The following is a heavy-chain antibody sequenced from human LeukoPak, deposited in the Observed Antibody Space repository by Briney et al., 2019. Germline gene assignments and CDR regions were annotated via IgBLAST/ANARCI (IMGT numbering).Heavy chain of an antibody. CDR1: GFTFSDYS. D-gene: IGHD3-10*01. CDR3: ARDKGTLLVRGGYFDY. J-gene: IGHJ4*02. Sequence: PGGSLRLSCAASGFTFSDYSMQWVRQAPGKGLEWVSSISRTSTWIYYADSVKGRFTISRDNAKNSLYLQMNSLRAEDTAVYYCARDKGTLLVRGGYFDYWGQGTLVTVSS. CDR2: ISRTSTWI. V-gene: IGHV3-21*01.